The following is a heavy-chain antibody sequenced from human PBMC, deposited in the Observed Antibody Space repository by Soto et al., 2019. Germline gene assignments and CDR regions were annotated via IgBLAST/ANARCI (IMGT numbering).Heavy chain of an antibody. V-gene: IGHV3-30-3*01. D-gene: IGHD6-19*01. CDR3: ARELGGIAVAGLFDY. CDR1: GFTFSSYA. CDR2: ISYDGSNK. Sequence: GGSLRLSCAASGFTFSSYAMHWVRQAPGKGLEWVAVISYDGSNKYYADSVKGRFTISRDNSKNTLYLQMTSMRAEDTAVYYCARELGGIAVAGLFDYWGQGTLVTVSS. J-gene: IGHJ4*02.